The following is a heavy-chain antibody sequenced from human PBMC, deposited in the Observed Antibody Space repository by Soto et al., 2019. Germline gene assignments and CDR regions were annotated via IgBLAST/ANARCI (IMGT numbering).Heavy chain of an antibody. J-gene: IGHJ5*02. CDR2: ISGSGGST. CDR1: GFTFSRYA. Sequence: PGGSLRLSFAASGFTFSRYAMSCVRHAPGKGLEWVSAISGSGGSTYYADSVKGRFTISRDNSKNTLYLQMNSLRAEDTAVYYCAKAFVPRSNWFDPWGQGTLVTVS. CDR3: AKAFVPRSNWFDP. D-gene: IGHD3-10*02. V-gene: IGHV3-23*01.